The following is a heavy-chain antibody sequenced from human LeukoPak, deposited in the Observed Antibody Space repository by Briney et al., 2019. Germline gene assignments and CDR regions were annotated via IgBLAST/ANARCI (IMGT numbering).Heavy chain of an antibody. CDR3: AREGLVGAARFYFDY. D-gene: IGHD1-26*01. J-gene: IGHJ4*02. CDR2: IRYDGSNK. CDR1: VFTFSRYG. V-gene: IGHV3-30*02. Sequence: GGSLRLSCALSVFTFSRYGMHCVRQSPGQGREWVAFIRYDGSNKYYEDSVKGRFTISRDNSKNPLYLQMNSLRAEDTAVYYCAREGLVGAARFYFDYWGQGTLVTVSS.